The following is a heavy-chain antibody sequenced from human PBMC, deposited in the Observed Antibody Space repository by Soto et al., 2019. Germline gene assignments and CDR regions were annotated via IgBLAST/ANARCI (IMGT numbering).Heavy chain of an antibody. V-gene: IGHV1-69*05. D-gene: IGHD3-22*01. CDR1: GGTFSSYA. Sequence: QVQLVQSGAEVKKPGSSVKVSCKASGGTFSSYAISWVRQAPGQGLEWMGGIIPIFGTANYAQKFQGRVTIHPDESTTTASMELSSMRSEDTAVYYWARGGTDYYDSRSSYDYWGQGTLVTVSS. J-gene: IGHJ4*02. CDR2: IIPIFGTA. CDR3: ARGGTDYYDSRSSYDY.